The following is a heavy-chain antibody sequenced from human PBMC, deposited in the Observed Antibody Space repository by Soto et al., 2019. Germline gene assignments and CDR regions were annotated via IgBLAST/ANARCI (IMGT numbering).Heavy chain of an antibody. J-gene: IGHJ4*02. CDR1: GFMFSAYT. V-gene: IGHV3-21*01. Sequence: AGGSLKLSCAASGFMFSAYTMSWVRQAPGKGLEWLSSITSNSDHIDYADSVRGRFTVSRDNARKSLYLQMDSLGAEDTGVYYCATPYYYNHWGPGTMVTVYS. CDR3: ATPYYYNH. CDR2: ITSNSDHI.